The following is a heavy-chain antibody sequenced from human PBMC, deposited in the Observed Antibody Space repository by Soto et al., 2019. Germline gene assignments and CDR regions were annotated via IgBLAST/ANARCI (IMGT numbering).Heavy chain of an antibody. CDR2: IIPILGIA. D-gene: IGHD6-19*01. Sequence: QVQLVQSGAEVKKPGSSVKVSCKASGGTFSSYTISWVRQAPGQGLEWMGRIIPILGIANYAQKFQGRVTITADKSTSSAYMELSSLRSEDSAVDYCSRAPSTLAGTEGYPWGQGPLVTVSS. V-gene: IGHV1-69*02. CDR1: GGTFSSYT. CDR3: SRAPSTLAGTEGYP. J-gene: IGHJ5*02.